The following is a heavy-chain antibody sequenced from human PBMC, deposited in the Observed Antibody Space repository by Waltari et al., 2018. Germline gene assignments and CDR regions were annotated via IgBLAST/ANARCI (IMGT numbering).Heavy chain of an antibody. D-gene: IGHD4-17*01. CDR2: IIPIIGIA. J-gene: IGHJ3*02. CDR1: GGTFSSYT. CDR3: ARDLLIHYGDYGAFDI. V-gene: IGHV1-69*08. Sequence: QVQLVQSGAELKKPGSSVKVSFKASGGTFSSYTISWVRQAPGQGLEWMGRIIPIIGIANYAQKFQGRVTITADKFTSTAYMELSSLRSEDTAVDYCARDLLIHYGDYGAFDIWGQGTMVTVSS.